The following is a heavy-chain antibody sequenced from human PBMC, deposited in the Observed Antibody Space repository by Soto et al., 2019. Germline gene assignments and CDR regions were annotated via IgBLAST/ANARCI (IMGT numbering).Heavy chain of an antibody. CDR3: ARSGYSYGPFDY. J-gene: IGHJ4*02. D-gene: IGHD5-18*01. CDR1: GGSISSNIYY. Sequence: PSXTLSLTCTVSGGSISSNIYYWCWIRQPPGKGLEWIGNIHYSGSTYYDSSLKSRVTISVDTSKNQFSLKLSSVTAADTAVYYCARSGYSYGPFDYWGQGTLVTVSS. V-gene: IGHV4-39*01. CDR2: IHYSGST.